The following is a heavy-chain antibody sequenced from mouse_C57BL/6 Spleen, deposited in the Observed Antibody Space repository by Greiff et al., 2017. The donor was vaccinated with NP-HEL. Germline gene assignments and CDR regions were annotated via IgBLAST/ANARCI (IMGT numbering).Heavy chain of an antibody. CDR1: GYTFTSYW. Sequence: QVQLQQPGAELVRPGTSVKLSCKASGYTFTSYWMHWVKQRPGQGLEWIGVIDPSDSYTNYNQKFKGKATLTVDTSSSTAYMQLSSLTSEDSAVYYWASSYYYGSSYVKFAYWGQGTLVTVSA. J-gene: IGHJ3*01. CDR3: ASSYYYGSSYVKFAY. V-gene: IGHV1-59*01. CDR2: IDPSDSYT. D-gene: IGHD1-1*01.